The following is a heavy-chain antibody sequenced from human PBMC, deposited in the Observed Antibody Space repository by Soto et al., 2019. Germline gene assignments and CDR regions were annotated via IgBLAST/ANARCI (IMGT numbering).Heavy chain of an antibody. CDR3: ATAADDFWSGYPRN. D-gene: IGHD3-3*01. J-gene: IGHJ4*02. CDR2: FDPEDGET. CDR1: GYTLTELS. Sequence: ASVKVSCKVSGYTLTELSMHWVRQAPGKGLEWMGGFDPEDGETIYAQKFQGRVTMTGDTSTDTAYMELSSLKSEDTAVYYCATAADDFWSGYPRNWGQGTLVTVSS. V-gene: IGHV1-24*01.